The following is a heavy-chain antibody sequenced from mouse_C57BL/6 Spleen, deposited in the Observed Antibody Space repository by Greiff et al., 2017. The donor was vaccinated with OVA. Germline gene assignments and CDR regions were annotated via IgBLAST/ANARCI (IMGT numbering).Heavy chain of an antibody. V-gene: IGHV5-4*01. CDR1: GFTFSSYA. J-gene: IGHJ2*01. CDR3: ARDGGYYFDY. Sequence: EVKLMESGGGLVKPGGSLKLSCAASGFTFSSYAMSWVRQTPEKRLEWVATISDGGSYTYYPDNVKGRFTISRDNAKNNLYLQMSPLKSEDTAMYYCARDGGYYFDYWGQGTTLTVSS. CDR2: ISDGGSYT.